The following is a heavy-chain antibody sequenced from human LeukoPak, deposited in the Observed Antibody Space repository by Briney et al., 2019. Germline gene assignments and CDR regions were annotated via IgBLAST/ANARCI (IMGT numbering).Heavy chain of an antibody. Sequence: GGSLRLSCAASGFTFSSYAMNWVRQAPGKGLEWVANIKQDGSEKYYVDSVKGRFTISRDNAKNSLYLQMNSLRAEDTAVYYCASTLRFYFDYWGQGTLVTVSS. D-gene: IGHD5-12*01. CDR1: GFTFSSYA. CDR3: ASTLRFYFDY. CDR2: IKQDGSEK. V-gene: IGHV3-7*01. J-gene: IGHJ4*02.